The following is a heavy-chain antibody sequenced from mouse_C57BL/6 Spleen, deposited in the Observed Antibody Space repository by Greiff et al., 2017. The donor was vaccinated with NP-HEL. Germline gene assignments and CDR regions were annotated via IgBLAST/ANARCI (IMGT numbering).Heavy chain of an antibody. Sequence: VQLQQSGAELARPGASVKLSCKASGYTFTSYGISWVKQRTGQGLEWIGEIYPRSGNTYYNEKFKGKATLTADKSSSTAYMELRSLTSEDSAVYYCARTSSNPWFAYWGQGTLVTVSA. CDR1: GYTFTSYG. D-gene: IGHD2-5*01. CDR3: ARTSSNPWFAY. CDR2: IYPRSGNT. V-gene: IGHV1-81*01. J-gene: IGHJ3*01.